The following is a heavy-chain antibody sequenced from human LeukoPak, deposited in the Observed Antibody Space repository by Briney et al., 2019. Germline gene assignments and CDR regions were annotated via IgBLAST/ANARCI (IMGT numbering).Heavy chain of an antibody. V-gene: IGHV4-4*09. D-gene: IGHD3-10*01. CDR1: GGSISSYY. CDR2: SYTSGST. Sequence: PSETLSLTCTVSGGSISSYYWSWIRQPPGKGLEWIGYSYTSGSTNYNPSLKSRVTISVDTSKNQFSLKLSSVTAADTAVYYCARGIWFGELGYYYYYMDVWGKGTTVTVSS. CDR3: ARGIWFGELGYYYYYMDV. J-gene: IGHJ6*03.